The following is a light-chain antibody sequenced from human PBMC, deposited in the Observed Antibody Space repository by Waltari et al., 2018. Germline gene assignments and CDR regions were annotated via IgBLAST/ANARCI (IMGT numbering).Light chain of an antibody. CDR3: SSQSSDNVVL. J-gene: IGLJ2*01. CDR1: RSDAGGYNS. Sequence: QSALTQPASVSGSPGQSITISCTGTRSDAGGYNSVSWYQDHPGQAPKVIIYDVSDRPSGISERFSGSKSGNTASLTISGLQAEDEADYYCSSQSSDNVVLFGGGTKLTVL. V-gene: IGLV2-14*03. CDR2: DVS.